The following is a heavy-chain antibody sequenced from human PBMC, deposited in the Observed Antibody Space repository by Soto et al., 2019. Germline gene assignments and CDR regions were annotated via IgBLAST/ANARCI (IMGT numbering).Heavy chain of an antibody. CDR3: ASHSKSSSWTLPFDY. CDR2: IYYSGST. D-gene: IGHD6-13*01. J-gene: IGHJ4*02. V-gene: IGHV4-59*08. Sequence: PSETLSLTCTVSGGSISSYYWSWIRQPPGKGLEWIGYIYYSGSTNYNPSLKSRVTISVDTSKNQFSLKLSSVTAADTAVYYCASHSKSSSWTLPFDYWGQGTLVTVSS. CDR1: GGSISSYY.